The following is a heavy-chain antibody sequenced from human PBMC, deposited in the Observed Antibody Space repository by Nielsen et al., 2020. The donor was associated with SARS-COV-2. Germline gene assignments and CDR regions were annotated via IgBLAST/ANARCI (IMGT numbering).Heavy chain of an antibody. CDR2: SYYSGST. Sequence: SETLSLTCTVSGGSVTNYYWNWIRQPPGKGLEWIGYSYYSGSTYYNPSLKSRVTTSIDTSKNQLSLRVKSVTAADTAVYYCASSSSWYGWFDPWGQGTLVTVSS. CDR3: ASSSSWYGWFDP. J-gene: IGHJ5*02. CDR1: GGSVTNYY. V-gene: IGHV4-30-4*01. D-gene: IGHD6-13*01.